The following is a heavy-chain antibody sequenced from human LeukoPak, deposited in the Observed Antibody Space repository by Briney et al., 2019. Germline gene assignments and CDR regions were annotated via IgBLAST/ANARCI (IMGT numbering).Heavy chain of an antibody. V-gene: IGHV4-39*07. CDR2: IYYSGST. Sequence: SETLSLTCTVAGGSISSSSYYWGWIRQPPGKGLEWIGSIYYSGSTYYNPSLKSRVTISVDTSKNQFSLKLSSVTAADTAVYYCAREILLLSQDAFDIWGQGTMVTVSS. CDR1: GGSISSSSYY. D-gene: IGHD2-15*01. CDR3: AREILLLSQDAFDI. J-gene: IGHJ3*02.